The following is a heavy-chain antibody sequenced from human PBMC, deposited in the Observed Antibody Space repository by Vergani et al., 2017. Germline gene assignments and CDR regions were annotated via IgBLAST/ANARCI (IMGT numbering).Heavy chain of an antibody. CDR3: ARVGPWKDTAMIY. D-gene: IGHD5-18*01. V-gene: IGHV4-61*01. Sequence: QLQLQESGPGLVKPSETLSLTCTVSGGSVSSGSYYWSWIRQPPGKGLEWIGYIYYSGSTNYNPSLKSRVTISVDTSKNQFSLKLSSVTAADTAVYYCARVGPWKDTAMIYWGQGTLVTVSS. J-gene: IGHJ4*02. CDR1: GGSVSSGSYY. CDR2: IYYSGST.